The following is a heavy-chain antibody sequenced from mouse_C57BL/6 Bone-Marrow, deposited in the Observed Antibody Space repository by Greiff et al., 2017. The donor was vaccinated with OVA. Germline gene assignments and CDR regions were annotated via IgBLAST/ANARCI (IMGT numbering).Heavy chain of an antibody. Sequence: DVHLVESGGGLVQPGESLKLSCESNEYEFPSHDMSWVRKTPEKRLELVAAINSDGGSTYYPDTMESRFIIARDNTKKTLYLQMSSLRSEDTALYYCARRLGRDWYFDVWGTGTTVTVSS. D-gene: IGHD4-1*01. CDR1: EYEFPSHD. CDR2: INSDGGST. V-gene: IGHV5-2*01. CDR3: ARRLGRDWYFDV. J-gene: IGHJ1*03.